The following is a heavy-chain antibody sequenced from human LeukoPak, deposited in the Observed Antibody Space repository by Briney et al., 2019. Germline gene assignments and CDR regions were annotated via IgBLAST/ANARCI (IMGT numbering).Heavy chain of an antibody. D-gene: IGHD6-13*01. Sequence: PSETLSLTCAVSGGSISSNNWWSWVRQSPGKGLEWVSVTYSGRQTHYADSVKGRFTISRDTSKNMLYVQMNSLRAEDTAVYYCARDLAAAGYTPYWFDPWGQGTLVTVSS. J-gene: IGHJ5*02. V-gene: IGHV3-66*01. CDR2: TYSGRQT. CDR3: ARDLAAAGYTPYWFDP. CDR1: GGSISSNN.